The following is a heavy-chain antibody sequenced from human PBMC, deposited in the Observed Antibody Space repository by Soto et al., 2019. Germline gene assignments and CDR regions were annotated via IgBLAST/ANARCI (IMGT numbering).Heavy chain of an antibody. CDR1: GFTFSSYV. CDR3: AKGDSDYYFDS. CDR2: ISASGSNG. Sequence: EVKLLDSGGGLVQPGGSLRLSCAASGFTFSSYVMAWVRQAPGRGLEWVSGISASGSNGFYTDSVKGRFIISRDNSKNTLYLQMNSLRVDDTALYFCAKGDSDYYFDSLGQGTLVTVSS. D-gene: IGHD4-4*01. V-gene: IGHV3-23*01. J-gene: IGHJ4*02.